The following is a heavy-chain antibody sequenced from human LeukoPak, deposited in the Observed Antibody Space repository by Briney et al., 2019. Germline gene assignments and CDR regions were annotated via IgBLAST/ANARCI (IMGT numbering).Heavy chain of an antibody. CDR3: ASLGDPFDS. CDR1: GFTFSNYW. J-gene: IGHJ4*02. D-gene: IGHD2-21*02. Sequence: PGGSLRLSCAASGFTFSNYWMSWVRQAPGKGLEWVANIKQVGSAKYYVDSVKGRFTISRDNAKNSLYLQMNSLRAEDTAVYYCASLGDPFDSWGQGTLVTVSS. V-gene: IGHV3-7*01. CDR2: IKQVGSAK.